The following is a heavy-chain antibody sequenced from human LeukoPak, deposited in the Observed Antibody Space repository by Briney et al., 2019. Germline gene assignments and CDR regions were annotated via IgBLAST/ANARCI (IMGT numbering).Heavy chain of an antibody. CDR1: GYTFTSYG. D-gene: IGHD6-13*01. Sequence: ASVKVSCKASGYTFTSYGISWVRQAPGQGLEWMGWISAYNGNTNYAQKLQGRVTMTTDTSTSTAYMELRSLRSDDTAVYYCARDSGSWGPDYFDYWGQGTLVTVSS. J-gene: IGHJ4*02. CDR3: ARDSGSWGPDYFDY. V-gene: IGHV1-18*01. CDR2: ISAYNGNT.